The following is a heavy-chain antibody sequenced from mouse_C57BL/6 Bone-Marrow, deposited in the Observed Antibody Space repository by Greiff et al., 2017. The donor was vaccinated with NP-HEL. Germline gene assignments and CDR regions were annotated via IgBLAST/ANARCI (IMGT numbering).Heavy chain of an antibody. CDR2: ISSGGSYT. J-gene: IGHJ3*01. V-gene: IGHV5-6*01. D-gene: IGHD2-4*01. CDR1: GFTFSSYG. Sequence: EVQLKESGGDLVKPGGSLKLSCAASGFTFSSYGMSWVRQTPDKRLEWVATISSGGSYTYYPDSVKGRFTISRDNAKNTLYLQMSSLKSEDTAMYYCAMIYYDYDENAYWGQGTLVTVSA. CDR3: AMIYYDYDENAY.